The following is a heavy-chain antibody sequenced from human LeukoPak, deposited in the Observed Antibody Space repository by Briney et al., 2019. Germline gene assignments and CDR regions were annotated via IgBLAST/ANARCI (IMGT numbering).Heavy chain of an antibody. D-gene: IGHD4-11*01. Sequence: GASVNLSFKSSGYIFTNHYIHWVRQAPGQGLEWMGWIKPNSGATKDAQRFQGRITMTMDTSITTAYMELTSLTFDDTAVYYCAREAAMTTESTDYWGQGTLVTVSS. CDR1: GYIFTNHY. V-gene: IGHV1-2*02. CDR2: IKPNSGAT. J-gene: IGHJ4*02. CDR3: AREAAMTTESTDY.